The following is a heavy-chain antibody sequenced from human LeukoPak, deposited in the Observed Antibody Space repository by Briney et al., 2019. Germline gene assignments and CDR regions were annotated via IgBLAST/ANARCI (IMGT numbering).Heavy chain of an antibody. D-gene: IGHD6-13*01. V-gene: IGHV3-53*01. J-gene: IGHJ4*02. CDR1: GFTVSSNY. CDR2: IYSGGST. CDR3: ARGLSAAASRNYFDY. Sequence: GGSLRLSCAASGFTVSSNYMSWVRQAPGKGLEWGSVIYSGGSTYYADSVKGRFTISRDNSKNTLYLQMNSLRAEDTAVYYCARGLSAAASRNYFDYWGQGTLVTVSS.